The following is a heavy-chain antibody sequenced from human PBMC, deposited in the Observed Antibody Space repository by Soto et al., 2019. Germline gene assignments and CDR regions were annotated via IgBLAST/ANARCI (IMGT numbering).Heavy chain of an antibody. V-gene: IGHV1-24*01. CDR1: GYTLTELS. D-gene: IGHD4-17*01. J-gene: IGHJ3*02. Sequence: ASVKVSCKVSGYTLTELSIHWVRQAPGKGLEWMGSFDPEDGETIYAHKFQGRVTMTEDTSTDTVYMRLSSLRSEDTGVYYCATEGLPVTKKQTDAFDIWGQGTMVTVSS. CDR2: FDPEDGET. CDR3: ATEGLPVTKKQTDAFDI.